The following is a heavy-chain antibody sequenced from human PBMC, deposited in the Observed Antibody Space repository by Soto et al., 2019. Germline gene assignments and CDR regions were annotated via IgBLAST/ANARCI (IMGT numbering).Heavy chain of an antibody. J-gene: IGHJ6*02. CDR3: TRAGSDPGNFYISNYYAMDV. Sequence: PGGSLRRSCAASGFSVSSDYMIRIRQAPGKGLEWVSLIYSGGDTYYADSVKGRFTISRDISSNTIYLHMTSLRADDTAIYYCTRAGSDPGNFYISNYYAMDVWGRGTTVTVSS. CDR1: GFSVSSDY. CDR2: IYSGGDT. D-gene: IGHD3-10*01. V-gene: IGHV3-53*01.